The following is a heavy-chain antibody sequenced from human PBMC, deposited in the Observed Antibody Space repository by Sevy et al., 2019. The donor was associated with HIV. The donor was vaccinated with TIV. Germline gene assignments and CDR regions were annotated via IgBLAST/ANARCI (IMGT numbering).Heavy chain of an antibody. J-gene: IGHJ4*02. CDR2: IYYNGHI. V-gene: IGHV4-59*08. CDR1: GGSITSLY. Sequence: TLSLTCTVSGGSITSLYWNWIRQPPGKGLEWIANIYYNGHINYNPSLKSRVTLSLDTSKNQFSLRLSSVTAADAAMYYCAGENAWGRGYSWGQGTLVTVSS. D-gene: IGHD1-26*01. CDR3: AGENAWGRGYS.